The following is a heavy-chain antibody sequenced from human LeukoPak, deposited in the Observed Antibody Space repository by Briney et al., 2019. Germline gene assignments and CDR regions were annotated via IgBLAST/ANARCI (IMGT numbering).Heavy chain of an antibody. V-gene: IGHV1-18*01. CDR2: ISACNGNT. CDR3: ARDGGSGWSINYYYGMDV. J-gene: IGHJ6*02. Sequence: ASVKVSCKASGYTFTSYGISWVRQAPGQGLEWMGRISACNGNTNYTQMLQGRVTMTTDISTSTAYMELRSLRSDDTAVYYCARDGGSGWSINYYYGMDVWGQGTTVTVSS. D-gene: IGHD6-19*01. CDR1: GYTFTSYG.